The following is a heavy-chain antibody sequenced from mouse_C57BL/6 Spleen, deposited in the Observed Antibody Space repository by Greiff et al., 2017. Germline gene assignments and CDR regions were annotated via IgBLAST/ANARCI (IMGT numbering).Heavy chain of an antibody. CDR2: IYPGSGNT. CDR3: ARFSPRYYAMDY. J-gene: IGHJ4*01. V-gene: IGHV1-66*01. Sequence: QVQLQQSGPELVKPGASVKISCKASGYSFTSYYIHWVKQRPGQGLEWIGWIYPGSGNTKYNEKFKGKATLTADTSSSTAYMQLSSLTSEDSAVYYCARFSPRYYAMDYWGQGTSVTVSS. CDR1: GYSFTSYY.